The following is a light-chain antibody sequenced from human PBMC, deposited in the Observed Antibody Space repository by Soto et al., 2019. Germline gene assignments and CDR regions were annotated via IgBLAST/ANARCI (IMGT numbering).Light chain of an antibody. CDR2: DVS. CDR3: CSFALSHVV. CDR1: SSDVGGYNY. J-gene: IGLJ2*01. Sequence: QSALTQPRSVSGSPGQSVTISCTGTSSDVGGYNYVSWYQQHPGKAPKLMIYDVSERPSGVPNRFFGSKSGNTASLTISGLQAEDEADYCCCSFALSHVVFGGGTKVTVL. V-gene: IGLV2-11*01.